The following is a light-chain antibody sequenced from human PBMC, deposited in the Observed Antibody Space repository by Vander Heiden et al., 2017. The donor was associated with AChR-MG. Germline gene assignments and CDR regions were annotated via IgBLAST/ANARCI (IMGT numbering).Light chain of an antibody. J-gene: IGLJ3*02. CDR1: SSNIGAGYD. CDR3: QSYDSSLSGSV. CDR2: DNT. Sequence: QSVLTQPPSVSGAPGQRVTISCIGSSSNIGAGYDVDWYQQLPGTVPKLLIYDNTYRPSGVPDRFSGSKSATSASLAITGLQAEDEADYYCQSYDSSLSGSVFGGGTKLTVL. V-gene: IGLV1-40*01.